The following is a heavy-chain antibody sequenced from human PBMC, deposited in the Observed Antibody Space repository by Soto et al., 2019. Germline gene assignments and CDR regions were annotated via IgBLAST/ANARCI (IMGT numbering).Heavy chain of an antibody. D-gene: IGHD6-13*01. CDR2: IYYSGST. CDR1: GGSISSSSYY. Sequence: SETLSLTCTVSGGSISSSSYYWGWIRQPPGKGLEWIGSIYYSGSTYYNPSLKSRVTISVDTSKNQFSLKLSSVTAADTAVYYCARHLGIVAAGTDRFDYWGQGTLVTVSS. V-gene: IGHV4-39*01. CDR3: ARHLGIVAAGTDRFDY. J-gene: IGHJ4*02.